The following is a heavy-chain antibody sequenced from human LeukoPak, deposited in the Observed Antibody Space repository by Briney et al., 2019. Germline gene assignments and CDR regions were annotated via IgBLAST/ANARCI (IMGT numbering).Heavy chain of an antibody. D-gene: IGHD6-13*01. V-gene: IGHV4-59*01. Sequence: SETLSLTCTVSGGSISSYYWSWIRQPPGKGLEWIGYIYYSGSTNYNPSLKSRVTISVDTSKNQFSLKLSSVTAADTAVYYCARERYSSSWFDYWAREPWSPSPQ. CDR3: ARERYSSSWFDY. CDR1: GGSISSYY. J-gene: IGHJ4*02. CDR2: IYYSGST.